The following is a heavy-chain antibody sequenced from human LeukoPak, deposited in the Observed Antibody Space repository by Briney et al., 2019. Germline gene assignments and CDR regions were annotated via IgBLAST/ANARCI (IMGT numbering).Heavy chain of an antibody. V-gene: IGHV1-18*01. J-gene: IGHJ4*02. CDR3: ARDRREYDDSSGYY. CDR2: IGANNGNR. Sequence: GASVKVSCKASGYTFTSYGISWVRQAPGQGLEWMGWIGANNGNRNYAQKFQGRVTMTIDTSTSTARMELRSLRSDDTAVYYCARDRREYDDSSGYYWGQGTLVTVSS. D-gene: IGHD3-22*01. CDR1: GYTFTSYG.